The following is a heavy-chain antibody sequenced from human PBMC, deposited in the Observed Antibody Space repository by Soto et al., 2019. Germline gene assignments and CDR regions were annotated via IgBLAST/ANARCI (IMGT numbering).Heavy chain of an antibody. CDR2: IWYDGSNK. V-gene: IGHV3-33*01. D-gene: IGHD3-9*01. CDR3: ARDLSPHVHRYYYYYYGMDV. Sequence: LRLSCAASGFTFSSYGVHWVRQAPGKGLEWVAVIWYDGSNKYYADSVKGRFTISRDNSKNTLYLQMNSLRAEDTAVYYCARDLSPHVHRYYYYYYGMDVWGQGTTVTVSS. CDR1: GFTFSSYG. J-gene: IGHJ6*01.